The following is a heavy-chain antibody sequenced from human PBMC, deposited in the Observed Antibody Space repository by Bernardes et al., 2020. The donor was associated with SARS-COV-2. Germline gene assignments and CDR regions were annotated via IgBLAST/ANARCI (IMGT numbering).Heavy chain of an antibody. Sequence: ASVKVSCKASGYPFTGYYMHWVRQAPGQGLEWMGWINPNSGGTNYAQKFQGRVTMTRDTSTSTAYMELSRLRSDDTAVYYCAIPPTNYDRYGMDVWGQGTTVTVS. CDR2: INPNSGGT. CDR3: AIPPTNYDRYGMDV. J-gene: IGHJ6*02. CDR1: GYPFTGYY. V-gene: IGHV1-2*02. D-gene: IGHD3-22*01.